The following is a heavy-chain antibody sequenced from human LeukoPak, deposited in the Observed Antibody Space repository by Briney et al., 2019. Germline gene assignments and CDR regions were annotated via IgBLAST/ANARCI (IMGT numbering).Heavy chain of an antibody. D-gene: IGHD3-22*01. CDR2: IYYSGST. Sequence: PSETLSLTCAVYGGSFSGYYWSWIRQPPGKGLEWIGYIYYSGSTNYNPSLKSRVTISVDTSKNQFSLKLSSVTAADTAVYYCARDHYYDSSYYYYGMDVWGQGTTVTVSS. CDR3: ARDHYYDSSYYYYGMDV. CDR1: GGSFSGYY. V-gene: IGHV4-59*01. J-gene: IGHJ6*02.